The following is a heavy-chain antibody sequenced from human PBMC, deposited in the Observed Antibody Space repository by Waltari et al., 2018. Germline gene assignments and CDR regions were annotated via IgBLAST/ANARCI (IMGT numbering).Heavy chain of an antibody. CDR2: IYSGGST. CDR1: GFTVSSNY. V-gene: IGHV3-66*02. Sequence: EVQLVESGGGLVQPGGSVRLSCAASGFTVSSNYMSWFRQAPGRGLGWGSVIYSGGSTYYADSVKGRFTISRDNSKNTLYLQMNSLRAEDTAVYYCARERDYDILTGYFKGMDVWGQGTTVTVSS. CDR3: ARERDYDILTGYFKGMDV. J-gene: IGHJ6*02. D-gene: IGHD3-9*01.